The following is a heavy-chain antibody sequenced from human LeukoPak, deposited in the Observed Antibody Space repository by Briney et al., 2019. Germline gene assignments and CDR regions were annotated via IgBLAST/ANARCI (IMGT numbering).Heavy chain of an antibody. CDR3: ARDHPVAGFDY. CDR2: ISSSGSTI. CDR1: GFTFSSYE. J-gene: IGHJ4*02. D-gene: IGHD6-19*01. Sequence: GGSLRLSCAASGFTFSSYEMNWVREAPGKGLEWVSYISSSGSTIYYADSVKGRFTISRDNAQNSLYLQMNSLRAEDTAVYYCARDHPVAGFDYWGQGTLVTVSS. V-gene: IGHV3-48*03.